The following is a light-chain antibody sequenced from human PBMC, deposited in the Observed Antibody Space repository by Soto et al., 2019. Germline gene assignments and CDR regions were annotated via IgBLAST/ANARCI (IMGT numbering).Light chain of an antibody. Sequence: EIVMTQSPATLSVSPGERATLSCRASHRVSSYLAWYQQKPGQAPRLLIYGTSTRATGIPARFSGSGSGTEFTLTISRLQSEDFAVYYCQQYNNWPLTFGVGTKVEIK. CDR3: QQYNNWPLT. CDR1: HRVSSY. V-gene: IGKV3-15*01. J-gene: IGKJ4*01. CDR2: GTS.